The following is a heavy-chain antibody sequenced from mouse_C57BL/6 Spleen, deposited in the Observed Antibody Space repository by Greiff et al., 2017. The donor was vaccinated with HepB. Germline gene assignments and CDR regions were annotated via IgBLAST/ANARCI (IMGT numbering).Heavy chain of an antibody. CDR2: ISYDGSN. J-gene: IGHJ2*01. D-gene: IGHD1-1*01. CDR3: AREGHYYGRSYYFDY. Sequence: EVKLMESGPGLVKPSQSLSLTCSVTGYSITSGYYWNWIRQFPGNKLEWMGYISYDGSNNYNPSLKNRISITRDTSKNQFFLKLNSVTTEDTATYYCAREGHYYGRSYYFDYWGQGTTLTVSS. CDR1: GYSITSGYY. V-gene: IGHV3-6*01.